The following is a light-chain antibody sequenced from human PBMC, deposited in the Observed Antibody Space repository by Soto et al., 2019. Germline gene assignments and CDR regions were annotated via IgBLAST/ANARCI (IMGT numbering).Light chain of an antibody. CDR2: DAS. J-gene: IGKJ1*01. V-gene: IGKV3-15*01. CDR3: QQYNNYSGT. CDR1: QSVSSS. Sequence: EILMTQSPATLSASPGERATLTCRASQSVSSSLAWYQQKPGQAPRLLIYDASTRDTGVPARFSGSGSGTEFTLTISSLQTEDFAVYYCQQYNNYSGTFGQGTQVEIK.